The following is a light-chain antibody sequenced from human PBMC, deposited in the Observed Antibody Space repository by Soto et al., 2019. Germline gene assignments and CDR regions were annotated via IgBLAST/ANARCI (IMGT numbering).Light chain of an antibody. CDR3: QQYNNWPYT. V-gene: IGKV3-15*01. CDR2: GAS. Sequence: DIVMTQSPATLSVSPGERATLSCGASQSVNSYLAWYQQKPDQAPRLLIYGASTRATGVPARFSGSGSGTEFTLTISSLQSEDFAVYFCQQYNNWPYTFGQGTKLEIK. J-gene: IGKJ2*01. CDR1: QSVNSY.